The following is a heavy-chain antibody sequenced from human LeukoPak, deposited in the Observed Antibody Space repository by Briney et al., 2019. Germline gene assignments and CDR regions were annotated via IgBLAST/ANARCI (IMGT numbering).Heavy chain of an antibody. CDR1: GGSISSYY. CDR3: ARDASYSGGSHFDY. D-gene: IGHD6-19*01. Sequence: PSETLSLTCTVSGGSISSYYWSWIRQPAGKGLEWIGRIYTSGSTNYNPSLKSRVTMSVDTSKNQFSLKLSSVTAADTAVYYCARDASYSGGSHFDYWGQGTLVTVSS. CDR2: IYTSGST. J-gene: IGHJ4*02. V-gene: IGHV4-4*07.